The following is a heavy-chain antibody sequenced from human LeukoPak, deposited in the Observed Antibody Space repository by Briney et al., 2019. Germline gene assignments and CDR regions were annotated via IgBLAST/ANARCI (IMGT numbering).Heavy chain of an antibody. CDR1: GLTFSQYG. CDR3: AKGHTDSGTGFDC. CDR2: ISGGGTTT. Sequence: GGSLRLSCAASGLTFSQYGMSWVRQAPGKGLEWVSGISGGGTTTYYADSVRGRFTISRDNSKNTLYLQMHSLRVEDAAVYYCAKGHTDSGTGFDCWGQGTLVTVSS. J-gene: IGHJ4*02. D-gene: IGHD1-14*01. V-gene: IGHV3-23*01.